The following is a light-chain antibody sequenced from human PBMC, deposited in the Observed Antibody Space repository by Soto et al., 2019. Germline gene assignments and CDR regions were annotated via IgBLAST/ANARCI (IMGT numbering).Light chain of an antibody. J-gene: IGKJ5*01. CDR2: DAS. Sequence: EIVLTQSPGTLSLSPGERATLSFRASQSVRRYLAWYQQKPGQAPRLLNYDASYWGTGIPARFSGSGSGKDFILTISSLEPEDFAIYYCQQRSNWITFGQGTRLEIK. CDR1: QSVRRY. CDR3: QQRSNWIT. V-gene: IGKV3-11*01.